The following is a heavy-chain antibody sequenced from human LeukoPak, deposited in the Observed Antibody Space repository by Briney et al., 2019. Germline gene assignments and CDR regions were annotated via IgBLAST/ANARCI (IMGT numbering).Heavy chain of an antibody. CDR3: ARGSGGVLGAFDI. Sequence: PSETLSRTCTVSGGSISSDYWSWIRQPPGKGLEWIGYIYYSGITNYNPSLKSRVTISVDTSRNQFSLKLSSLTAADTAVYYCARGSGGVLGAFDIWGQGTMVTVSS. V-gene: IGHV4-59*01. CDR2: IYYSGIT. CDR1: GGSISSDY. J-gene: IGHJ3*02. D-gene: IGHD2-8*02.